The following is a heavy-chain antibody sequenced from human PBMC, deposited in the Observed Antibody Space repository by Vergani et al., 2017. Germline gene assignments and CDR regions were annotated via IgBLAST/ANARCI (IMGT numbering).Heavy chain of an antibody. CDR2: IRHKAYGGTT. Sequence: EVQLVESGGGLVPPGRSLRLSCAAFGFSFGDYAMTWVREAPVKGLAWVAFIRHKAYGGTTEYAASVKGRFTISRDDSKRLAYLQLSGLKTEDTAVYFCSRGRGYSFGYSDYWGQGTLVTVSS. CDR3: SRGRGYSFGYSDY. D-gene: IGHD5-18*01. CDR1: GFSFGDYA. J-gene: IGHJ4*02. V-gene: IGHV3-49*04.